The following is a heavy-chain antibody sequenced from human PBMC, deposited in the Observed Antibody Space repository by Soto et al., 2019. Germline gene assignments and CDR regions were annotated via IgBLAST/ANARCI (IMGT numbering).Heavy chain of an antibody. J-gene: IGHJ6*02. V-gene: IGHV3-30-3*01. CDR1: GFTFSSYA. CDR2: ISYDGSNK. Sequence: QVQLVESGGGVVQPGRSLRLSCAASGFTFSSYAMHWVRQAPGKGLEWVAVISYDGSNKYYADSVKGRFTISRDNSKNTLYLQMNSLRAEDTAVYYCARDLEDSSSSHYYYYGMDVWGQGTTVTASS. CDR3: ARDLEDSSSSHYYYYGMDV. D-gene: IGHD6-6*01.